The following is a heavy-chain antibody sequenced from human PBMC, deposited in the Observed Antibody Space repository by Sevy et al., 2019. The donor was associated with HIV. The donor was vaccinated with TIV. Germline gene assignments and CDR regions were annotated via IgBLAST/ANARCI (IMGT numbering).Heavy chain of an antibody. Sequence: GGSLRLSCEVSGLSVTNNGMHWVRQAPGKGLEWVAVISNDGINKYYGASVKGRFIISRDRTKNTLYLQMNILRIEDTAVYYCAKDFTGFYGMDVWGQGTTVTVSS. D-gene: IGHD3-9*01. CDR1: GLSVTNNG. CDR3: AKDFTGFYGMDV. V-gene: IGHV3-30*18. CDR2: ISNDGINK. J-gene: IGHJ6*02.